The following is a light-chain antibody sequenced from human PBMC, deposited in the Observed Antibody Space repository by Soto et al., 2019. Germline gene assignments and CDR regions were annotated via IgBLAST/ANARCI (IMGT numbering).Light chain of an antibody. J-gene: IGKJ5*01. CDR2: DAS. CDR1: QSVSSY. CDR3: QQRSNWDSIT. Sequence: EIVLTQSPATLSLSPGERATLSCRASQSVSSYLAWYQQKPGQAPRLLIYDASNRATGIPARFSGSGSGTDLSLTISSLEPEDFAVSYCQQRSNWDSITFGQGTRLEIK. V-gene: IGKV3-11*01.